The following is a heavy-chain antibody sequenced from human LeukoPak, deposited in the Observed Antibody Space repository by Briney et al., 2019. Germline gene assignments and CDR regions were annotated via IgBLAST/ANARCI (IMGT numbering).Heavy chain of an antibody. CDR2: ISGGGSTT. Sequence: GGSLRLSCAASGFPLRNYAMTWVRQAPGKGLEWVSGISGGGSTTYYADSVKGRFTISRDNSKNTLYLQMNSLRAEDTAVYYCVKDGFGELLGGYFDYWGQGTLVTVSS. J-gene: IGHJ4*02. D-gene: IGHD3-10*01. V-gene: IGHV3-23*01. CDR1: GFPLRNYA. CDR3: VKDGFGELLGGYFDY.